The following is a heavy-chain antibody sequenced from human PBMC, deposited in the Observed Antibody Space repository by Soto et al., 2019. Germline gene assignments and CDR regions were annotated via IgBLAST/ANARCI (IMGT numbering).Heavy chain of an antibody. J-gene: IGHJ4*02. CDR3: ARDPMITFGGVIASLDY. CDR2: IYHSGST. CDR1: SNW. Sequence: SNWRRMVRQTPGKGLEWIGEIYHSGSTNYNPSLKSRVTISVDKSKNQFSLKLSSVTAADTAVYYCARDPMITFGGVIASLDYWGQGTLVTVSS. D-gene: IGHD3-16*02. V-gene: IGHV4-4*02.